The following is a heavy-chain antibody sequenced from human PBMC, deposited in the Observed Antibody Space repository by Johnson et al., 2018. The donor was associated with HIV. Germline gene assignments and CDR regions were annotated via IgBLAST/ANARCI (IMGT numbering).Heavy chain of an antibody. CDR3: AREVPFVVVSSFRWAFDI. V-gene: IGHV3-30*03. CDR2: ISYDGSNK. D-gene: IGHD2-15*01. CDR1: GFTFSSYG. Sequence: QVQLVESGGGVVQPGRSLRLSCAASGFTFSSYGMHWVRQAPGKGLEWVAVISYDGSNKYYADSVKGRFTIYRDNSKNTLYLQMNSLRAEAPAVYYCAREVPFVVVSSFRWAFDIWGQGPLVTVSS. J-gene: IGHJ3*02.